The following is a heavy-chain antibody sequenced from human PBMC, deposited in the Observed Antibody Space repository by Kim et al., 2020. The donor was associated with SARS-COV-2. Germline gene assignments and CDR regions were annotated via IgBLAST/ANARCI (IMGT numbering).Heavy chain of an antibody. CDR3: AREGSYPNWFDP. Sequence: YYADSVKGRFTISRDNAKNSLYLQMNSLRAEDTAVYYCAREGSYPNWFDPWGQGTLVTVSS. J-gene: IGHJ5*02. V-gene: IGHV3-48*03. D-gene: IGHD1-26*01.